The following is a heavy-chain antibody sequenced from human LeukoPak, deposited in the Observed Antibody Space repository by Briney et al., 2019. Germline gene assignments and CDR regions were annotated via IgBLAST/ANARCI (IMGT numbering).Heavy chain of an antibody. CDR2: INHSGST. D-gene: IGHD2/OR15-2a*01. Sequence: SETLSLTCAVYGGSFSVYYWSWIRQPPGKGLEWIGEINHSGSTNYNPSLKSRVTISVDTSKNQFSLKLSSVTAADTAVYYCARLSPPIDYWGQGTLVTVSS. J-gene: IGHJ4*02. V-gene: IGHV4-34*01. CDR1: GGSFSVYY. CDR3: ARLSPPIDY.